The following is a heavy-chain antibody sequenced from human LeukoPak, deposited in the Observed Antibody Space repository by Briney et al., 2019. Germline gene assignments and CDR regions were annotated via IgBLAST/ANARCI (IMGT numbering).Heavy chain of an antibody. V-gene: IGHV4-61*02. CDR1: GGSISSGSYY. D-gene: IGHD4-17*01. CDR2: IYTSGST. CDR3: ARDRYGDFEDY. Sequence: SQTLSLTXTVSGGSISSGSYYWSCIRQPAGKGLEWIGRIYTSGSTNYNPSLKSRVTISVDTSKNQFSLKLNSVTAADTAMYYSARDRYGDFEDYWGQGTLVTVSS. J-gene: IGHJ4*02.